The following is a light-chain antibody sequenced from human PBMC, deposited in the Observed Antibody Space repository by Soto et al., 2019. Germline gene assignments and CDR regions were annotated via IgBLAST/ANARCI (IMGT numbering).Light chain of an antibody. CDR1: SGDVGAYNY. CDR3: NSYTARSARYA. CDR2: DVT. V-gene: IGLV2-14*01. Sequence: QSVRTQPASGSGAPGQASTISCTGTSGDVGAYNYVSWYQQLPGKAPKLIIYDVTHRPSGVSDRFSGSKSGNTASLTISGLRAEDEAAYYCNSYTARSARYAFGTGTKVTVL. J-gene: IGLJ1*01.